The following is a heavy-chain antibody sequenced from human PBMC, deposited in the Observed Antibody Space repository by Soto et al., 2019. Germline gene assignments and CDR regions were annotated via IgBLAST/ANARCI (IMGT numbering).Heavy chain of an antibody. Sequence: EVQLLESGGGLVQPGGSLRLSCAASGFTFSSYAMSWVRQAPGKGLEWVSAISGSGVSTYYADSVKGRFTISRDNSKNTLYLQINSLRAEDTAVYYCAKDRAGYTRQIDYWGQGTLVTVSS. V-gene: IGHV3-23*01. CDR1: GFTFSSYA. CDR3: AKDRAGYTRQIDY. CDR2: ISGSGVST. D-gene: IGHD5-18*01. J-gene: IGHJ4*02.